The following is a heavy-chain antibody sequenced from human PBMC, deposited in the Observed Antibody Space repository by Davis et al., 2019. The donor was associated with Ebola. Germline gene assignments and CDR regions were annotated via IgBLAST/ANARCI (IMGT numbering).Heavy chain of an antibody. CDR3: ARERAGTRFDP. J-gene: IGHJ5*02. V-gene: IGHV1-24*01. Sequence: AASVKVSCKVFGYTLSEFSMHWVRQAPGGGLEWMGGFDPEHGGHRYAQKLQGRVIMTEDTLTNTAYMELSGLTSEDTAVYYCARERAGTRFDPWGQGTLVTVSS. CDR1: GYTLSEFS. D-gene: IGHD1-14*01. CDR2: FDPEHGGH.